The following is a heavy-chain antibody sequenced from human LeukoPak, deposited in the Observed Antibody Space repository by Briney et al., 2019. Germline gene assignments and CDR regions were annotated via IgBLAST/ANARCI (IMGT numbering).Heavy chain of an antibody. CDR3: AKDQGRYYDSSGYYPFDY. CDR2: ISGSGGST. J-gene: IGHJ4*02. Sequence: GGSLRLSCAASGFTFSSYAMSWVRQAPGKGLEWVSAISGSGGSTYYADSMKGRFTISRDNSKNTLYLQMNSLRAEDTAVYYSAKDQGRYYDSSGYYPFDYWGQGTLVTVSS. D-gene: IGHD3-22*01. CDR1: GFTFSSYA. V-gene: IGHV3-23*01.